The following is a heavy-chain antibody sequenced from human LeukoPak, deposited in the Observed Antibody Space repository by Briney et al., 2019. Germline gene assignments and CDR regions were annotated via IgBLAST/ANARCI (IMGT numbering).Heavy chain of an antibody. J-gene: IGHJ4*02. Sequence: PSETLSLTCTVSGGSISSYYWSWIRQPPGKGLEWIGYIYYSGSANYNPSLKSRVTISVDTSKNQFSLKLSSVTAADTAVYYCARGVPDYDASGWTEFADYWGQGTLVTVSS. V-gene: IGHV4-59*01. CDR2: IYYSGSA. CDR1: GGSISSYY. D-gene: IGHD6-19*01. CDR3: ARGVPDYDASGWTEFADY.